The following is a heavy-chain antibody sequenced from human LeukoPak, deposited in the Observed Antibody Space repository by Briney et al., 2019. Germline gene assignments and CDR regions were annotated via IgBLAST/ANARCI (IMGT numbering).Heavy chain of an antibody. CDR1: GFTFRSYE. V-gene: IGHV3-48*03. J-gene: IGHJ4*02. CDR3: ARGGGYNVYYFDC. D-gene: IGHD5-24*01. Sequence: GGSLRLSCAASGFTFRSYEMNWVRQAPGKGLEWVSYISSSGSTIHYADSVKGRFTISRDNAKNSLYLQMNRLRAENTAVYYCARGGGYNVYYFDCWGQGTLVTVSS. CDR2: ISSSGSTI.